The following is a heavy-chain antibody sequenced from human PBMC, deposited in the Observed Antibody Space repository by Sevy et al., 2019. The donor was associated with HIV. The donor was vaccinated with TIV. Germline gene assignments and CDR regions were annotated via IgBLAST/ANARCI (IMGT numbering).Heavy chain of an antibody. CDR3: AKDLAGPGRRYFDY. Sequence: GGSLRLSCTASGFTFSNFGMHWVRQVPGKGLEWVTFIRYDGSDEYYVASVKGRFTISRDDSKNTLYLQMDSLRAEDTAIYYCAKDLAGPGRRYFDYWGQGTLVTVSS. CDR2: IRYDGSDE. D-gene: IGHD6-13*01. V-gene: IGHV3-30*02. J-gene: IGHJ4*02. CDR1: GFTFSNFG.